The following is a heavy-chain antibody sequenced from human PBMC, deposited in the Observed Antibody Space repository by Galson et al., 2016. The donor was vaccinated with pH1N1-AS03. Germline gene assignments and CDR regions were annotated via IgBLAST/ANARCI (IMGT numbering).Heavy chain of an antibody. D-gene: IGHD6-6*01. CDR3: ATDGPRGSLSS. J-gene: IGHJ4*02. Sequence: VKVSCKVSGYTFTDYNMHWVQQAPGKGLEWMGLVDPDTSKTKYAEKFQGRVTITADKSRDTAYMDLRGLRSADTANYYCATDGPRGSLSSWGQGTLVTVSS. V-gene: IGHV1-69-2*01. CDR1: GYTFTDYN. CDR2: VDPDTSKT.